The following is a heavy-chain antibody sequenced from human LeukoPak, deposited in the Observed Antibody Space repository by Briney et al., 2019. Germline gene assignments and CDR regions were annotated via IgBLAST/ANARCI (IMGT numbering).Heavy chain of an antibody. J-gene: IGHJ4*02. CDR1: GYTLTELS. V-gene: IGHV1-24*01. CDR2: FDPEDGET. CDR3: ATVGSGWDNFDY. D-gene: IGHD6-19*01. Sequence: ASVKVSCKVSGYTLTELSMHWVRQAPGKGLEWMGGFDPEDGETIYAQKFQGRVTMTEDTSTDTAYMELSGLRSEDTAVYYCATVGSGWDNFDYWGQGTLVTVSS.